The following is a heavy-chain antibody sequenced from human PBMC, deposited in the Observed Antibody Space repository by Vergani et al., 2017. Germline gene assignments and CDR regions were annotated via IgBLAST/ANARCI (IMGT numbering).Heavy chain of an antibody. J-gene: IGHJ4*02. V-gene: IGHV3-21*01. CDR3: ARVSPALGGNSCPDY. CDR2: ISSSSSYI. CDR1: GFTFSSYS. Sequence: EVQLVESGGGLVKPGGSLRLSCAASGFTFSSYSMNWVRQAPGKGLEWVSSISSSSSYIYYADSVKGRFTISRDKAKNSLYLQMNSLIAEDTAVYYCARVSPALGGNSCPDYWSEGTLLTVSS. D-gene: IGHD4-23*01.